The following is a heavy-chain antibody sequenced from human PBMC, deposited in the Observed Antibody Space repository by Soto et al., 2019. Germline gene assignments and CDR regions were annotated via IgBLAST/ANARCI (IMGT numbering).Heavy chain of an antibody. D-gene: IGHD6-25*01. CDR3: ARASSGYGYCDY. CDR2: IYYSGST. Sequence: QVQLQESGPGLVKPSDTLSLTCDVSGYSIRSSNWWGWIRQPPGKGLEWIGYIYYSGSTSYNSSLKSRVTMSVDSAKNSFSLKLSSVTAVDTAVYYCARASSGYGYCDYWGQGTLVTVSS. J-gene: IGHJ4*02. V-gene: IGHV4-28*01. CDR1: GYSIRSSNW.